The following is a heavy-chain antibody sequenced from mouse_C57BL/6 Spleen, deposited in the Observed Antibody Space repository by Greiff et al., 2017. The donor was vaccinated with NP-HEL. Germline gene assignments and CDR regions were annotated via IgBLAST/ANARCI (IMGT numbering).Heavy chain of an antibody. CDR1: GYTFTDYE. CDR2: IDTETGGT. V-gene: IGHV1-15*01. J-gene: IGHJ4*01. Sequence: VQLQQSGAELVRPGASVTLSCKASGYTFTDYEMHWVKQTPVHGLEWIGAIDTETGGTAYNQKFKGKAILTADKSSSTAYMELRSLTSEDSAVYYCTRRTIAMDYWGQGTSVTVSS. D-gene: IGHD1-1*02. CDR3: TRRTIAMDY.